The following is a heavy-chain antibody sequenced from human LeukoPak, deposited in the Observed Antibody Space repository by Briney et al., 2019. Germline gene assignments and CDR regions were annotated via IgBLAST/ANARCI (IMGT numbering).Heavy chain of an antibody. CDR3: ARAQLEQLWLLFDY. V-gene: IGHV3-21*01. D-gene: IGHD5-18*01. CDR2: ISSSSSYI. J-gene: IGHJ4*02. CDR1: GFTFSSYS. Sequence: GGSLRLSCAASGFTFSSYSMNWVRQAPGKGLEWVSSISSSSSYIYYADSVKGRFTISRDNAKNSLYLQMNSLRAEDTAVYYCARAQLEQLWLLFDYWGQGTLVTVSS.